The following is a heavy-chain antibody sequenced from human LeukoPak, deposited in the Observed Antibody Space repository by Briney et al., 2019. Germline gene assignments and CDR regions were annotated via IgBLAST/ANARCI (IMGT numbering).Heavy chain of an antibody. CDR3: ARHAEMATIRDYWYFDL. CDR2: INHSGST. J-gene: IGHJ2*01. CDR1: GGSISSSSYY. D-gene: IGHD5-24*01. Sequence: SETLSLTCTVSGGSISSSSYYWGWIRQPPGKGLEWIGEINHSGSTNYNPSLKSRVTISVDTSKNQFSLKLSSVTAADTAVYYCARHAEMATIRDYWYFDLWGRGTLVTVSS. V-gene: IGHV4-39*01.